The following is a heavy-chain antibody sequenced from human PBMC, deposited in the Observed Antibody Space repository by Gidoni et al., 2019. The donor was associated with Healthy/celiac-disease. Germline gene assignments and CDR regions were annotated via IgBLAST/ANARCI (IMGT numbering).Heavy chain of an antibody. CDR3: ARLPVWSQGLTFDY. J-gene: IGHJ4*02. CDR2: IYTSGST. CDR1: GGSISRGSYY. D-gene: IGHD2-8*02. Sequence: QVQLQESGPGLVKPSQTLSLTCTVSGGSISRGSYYWSWIRQPAGKGLEWIGRIYTSGSTNYNPSLKSRVTISVDTSKNQFSLKLSSVTAADTAVYYCARLPVWSQGLTFDYWGQGTLVTVSS. V-gene: IGHV4-61*02.